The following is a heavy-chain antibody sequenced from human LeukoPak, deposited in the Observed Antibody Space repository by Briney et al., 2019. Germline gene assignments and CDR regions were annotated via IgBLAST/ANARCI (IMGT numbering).Heavy chain of an antibody. D-gene: IGHD2-8*01. CDR3: ARIMNPVYPPVLQWFDP. CDR2: VFYRGST. CDR1: GVSMDNYY. Sequence: SETLSLTCTVSGVSMDNYYWTWIRQSPGKGLEWVGYVFYRGSTNYNPALRSRVTISLDTSKRQFFLSLTSVIAADTAVYYCARIMNPVYPPVLQWFDPWGQGMLVTVSS. J-gene: IGHJ5*02. V-gene: IGHV4-59*01.